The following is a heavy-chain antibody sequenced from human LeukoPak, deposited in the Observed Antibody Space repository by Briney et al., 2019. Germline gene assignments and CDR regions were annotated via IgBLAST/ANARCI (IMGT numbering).Heavy chain of an antibody. CDR1: GFTFSSYS. J-gene: IGHJ4*02. CDR2: ISSSSSYI. Sequence: PGGSLRLSCAASGFTFSSYSMNWVRQAPGKGLEWVSSISSSSSYIYYADSVKGRFTISRDNAKNSLYLQMNSLRAEDTAVYYCARDIGGKYGSGSYYDYWGQGTLVTVSS. V-gene: IGHV3-21*01. D-gene: IGHD3-10*01. CDR3: ARDIGGKYGSGSYYDY.